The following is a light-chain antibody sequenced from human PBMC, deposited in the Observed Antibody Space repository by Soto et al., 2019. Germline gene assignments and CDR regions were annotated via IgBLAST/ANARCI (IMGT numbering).Light chain of an antibody. CDR1: SSNIGAGYD. CDR2: GNS. J-gene: IGLJ1*01. CDR3: QSYDSSLSGSSV. V-gene: IGLV1-40*01. Sequence: QSVLAQPPSVSGAPGQRVTISCTGSSSNIGAGYDVHWYQQLPGTAPKLLIYGNSNRPSGVPDRFSGSKSGTSASPAITGLQAEDEADYYCQSYDSSLSGSSVFGTGTKVTVL.